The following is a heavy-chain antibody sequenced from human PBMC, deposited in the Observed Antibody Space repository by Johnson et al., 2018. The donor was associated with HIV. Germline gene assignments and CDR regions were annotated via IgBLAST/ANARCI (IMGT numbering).Heavy chain of an antibody. Sequence: QVQLVESGGGVVQPGGSLRLSCAASGFTFSSYGMHWVRQAPGKGLEWVAFIRYDGSNKYYADSVKGRFTISRDNSKNTLYLQMNSLRAEDTAVYYCAKAWEMALGAFDIWGQGTMVTVSS. D-gene: IGHD5-24*01. CDR3: AKAWEMALGAFDI. J-gene: IGHJ3*02. CDR1: GFTFSSYG. V-gene: IGHV3-30*02. CDR2: IRYDGSNK.